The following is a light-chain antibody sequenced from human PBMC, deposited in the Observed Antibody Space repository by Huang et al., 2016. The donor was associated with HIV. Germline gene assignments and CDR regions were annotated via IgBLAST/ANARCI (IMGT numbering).Light chain of an antibody. CDR2: TLS. V-gene: IGKV2-40*01. J-gene: IGKJ3*01. CDR1: RSLLHSADGNTY. Sequence: DIVMTQAPLSLPVTPGESASISCRSSRSLLHSADGNTYLDWYLQKPGQSPQLLIYTLSDRAAGVPDRFTGSGSGTDFTLKISRVEAEDVGICYCMQRLEFPWTFGPGTKVDIK. CDR3: MQRLEFPWT.